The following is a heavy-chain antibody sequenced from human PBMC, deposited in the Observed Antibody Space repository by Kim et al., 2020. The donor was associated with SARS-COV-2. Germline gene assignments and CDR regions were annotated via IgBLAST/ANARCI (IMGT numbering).Heavy chain of an antibody. J-gene: IGHJ4*02. CDR3: AKQGYSYGHHFDY. Sequence: YADYVKGRFTISRDNSKNSLYLQMNSLRTEDTALYYCAKQGYSYGHHFDYWGQGTLVTVSS. D-gene: IGHD5-18*01. V-gene: IGHV3-43*01.